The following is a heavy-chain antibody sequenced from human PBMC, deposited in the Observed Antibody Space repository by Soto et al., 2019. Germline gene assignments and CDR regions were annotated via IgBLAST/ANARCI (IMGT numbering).Heavy chain of an antibody. CDR3: ARDGMVVPEGTYYYYYMDV. Sequence: GGSLRLSCAASGFTFSSYAMHWVRQAPGKGLEWVAVISYDGSNKYYADSVKGRFTISRDNSKNTLYLQMNSLRAEDTAVCYCARDGMVVPEGTYYYYYMDVWGKGTTVTVSS. CDR1: GFTFSSYA. J-gene: IGHJ6*03. D-gene: IGHD2-15*01. V-gene: IGHV3-30*04. CDR2: ISYDGSNK.